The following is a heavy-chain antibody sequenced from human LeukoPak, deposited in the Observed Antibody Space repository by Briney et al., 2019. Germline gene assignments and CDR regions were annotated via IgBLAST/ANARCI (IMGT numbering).Heavy chain of an antibody. CDR3: ARDQNHYDYVWGSYRPNFYFDY. Sequence: PGGSLRLSCAASGFTFSSYSMNWVRQAPGKGLEWVSYISSSSSTIYYADSVKGRFTISRDNAKNSLYLQMNSLRDEDAAVYYCARDQNHYDYVWGSYRPNFYFDYWGQGTLVTVSS. V-gene: IGHV3-48*02. D-gene: IGHD3-16*02. J-gene: IGHJ4*02. CDR1: GFTFSSYS. CDR2: ISSSSSTI.